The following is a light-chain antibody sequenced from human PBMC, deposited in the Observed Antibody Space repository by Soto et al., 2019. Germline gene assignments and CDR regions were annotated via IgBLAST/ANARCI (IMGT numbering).Light chain of an antibody. Sequence: QAVVTQEPSFSVSPGGTVTLTCGVSSGSVSTRYYPSWYQQTPGQAPRTLIYSTSTRSSGVPDRFSGSKSGNTASLTVSGLQAEDEADYYCSSYAGSNTLYVFGTGTKLTVL. J-gene: IGLJ1*01. CDR1: SGSVSTRYY. CDR2: STS. CDR3: SSYAGSNTLYV. V-gene: IGLV8-61*01.